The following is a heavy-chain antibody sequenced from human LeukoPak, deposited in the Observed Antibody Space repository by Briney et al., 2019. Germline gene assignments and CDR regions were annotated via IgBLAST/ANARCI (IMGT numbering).Heavy chain of an antibody. CDR1: GGSISSSSYY. J-gene: IGHJ4*02. CDR3: ARLDALRGFDY. CDR2: IYYSGRT. V-gene: IGHV4-39*01. D-gene: IGHD3-10*01. Sequence: PSGTLSLTCTVSGGSISSSSYYWGWIRQPPGKGLEWIGSIYYSGRTYYNPSLRSRVSISIDTSKNQFSLKLSFVTAADTAVYYCARLDALRGFDYWGQGTLVTVS.